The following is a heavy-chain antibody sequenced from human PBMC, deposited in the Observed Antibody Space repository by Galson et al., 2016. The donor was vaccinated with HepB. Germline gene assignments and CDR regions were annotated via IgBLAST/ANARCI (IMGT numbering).Heavy chain of an antibody. J-gene: IGHJ5*02. V-gene: IGHV4-59*01. Sequence: SETLSLTCTVSGGSTNAYYWSWLRQPPGKGLEWIGYIYYSGRANYNPSLKSRITMSVDTSKNQFSLRLSSVTAADTAVYYCAKEFGGYYIPWGLGTLVTVSS. CDR3: AKEFGGYYIP. D-gene: IGHD5-12*01. CDR2: IYYSGRA. CDR1: GGSTNAYY.